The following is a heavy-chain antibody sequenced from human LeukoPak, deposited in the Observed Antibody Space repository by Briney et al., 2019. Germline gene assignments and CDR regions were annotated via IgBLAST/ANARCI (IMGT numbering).Heavy chain of an antibody. V-gene: IGHV3-23*01. CDR1: GFTFSSDA. D-gene: IGHD2-15*01. Sequence: GGSLRLSCAASGFTFSSDAMSWVRQAPGKGLEWVSAISGSGGSTYYADSVKGRFTISRDNYKNTLYLQMNSLRAEDTAVYYCAKEPRYCSGGSCPYFAYWGQGTLVTVSS. J-gene: IGHJ4*02. CDR2: ISGSGGST. CDR3: AKEPRYCSGGSCPYFAY.